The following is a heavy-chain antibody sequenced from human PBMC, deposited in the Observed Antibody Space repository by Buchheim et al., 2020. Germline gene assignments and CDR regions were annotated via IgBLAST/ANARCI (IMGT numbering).Heavy chain of an antibody. J-gene: IGHJ4*02. V-gene: IGHV3-30*02. D-gene: IGHD6-19*01. CDR3: AQGGGSGWYPADY. CDR1: GFTFSSYG. Sequence: QVQLVESGGGVVQPGRSLRLSCAASGFTFSSYGMHWVRQAPGKGLEWVAFIRYVGSNKYYADSVKGRFTISRDNSKNTLYLQMNSLRAEDTAVYYCAQGGGSGWYPADYWGQGTL. CDR2: IRYVGSNK.